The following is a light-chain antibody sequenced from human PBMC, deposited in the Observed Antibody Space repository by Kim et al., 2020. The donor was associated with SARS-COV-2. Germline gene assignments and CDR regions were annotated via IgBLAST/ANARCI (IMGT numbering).Light chain of an antibody. V-gene: IGKV2-30*01. CDR3: MQGTHWPFT. Sequence: PAPISCRSSQSLGYSDGIIYFNWFHRRPGQSPRRLIYKVSNRDSVVPDRVSGSGSGTDFTLQISRVEGEDVGVYYCMQGTHWPFTFGPGSKVDIK. CDR1: QSLGYSDGIIY. CDR2: KVS. J-gene: IGKJ3*01.